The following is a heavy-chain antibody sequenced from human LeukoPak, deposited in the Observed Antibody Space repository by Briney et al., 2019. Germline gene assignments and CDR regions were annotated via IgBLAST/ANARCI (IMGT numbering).Heavy chain of an antibody. J-gene: IGHJ5*02. V-gene: IGHV1-18*01. D-gene: IGHD6-13*01. CDR2: ISAYNGNT. CDR3: ARVLAAAGTGFWFDP. CDR1: GYTFTSYG. Sequence: ASVKVSCKASGYTFTSYGISWVRQAPGQGLEWMGWISAYNGNTNYAQKLQGRVTMTTDTSTSTAYMELRSLRSDDTAVYYCARVLAAAGTGFWFDPWGREPWSPSPQ.